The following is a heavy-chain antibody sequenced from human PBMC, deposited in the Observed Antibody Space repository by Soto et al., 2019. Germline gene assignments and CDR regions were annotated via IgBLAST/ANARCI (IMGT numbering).Heavy chain of an antibody. J-gene: IGHJ3*02. CDR1: GGTFSSYA. V-gene: IGHV1-69*12. CDR3: ARGWMATIEDAFDN. CDR2: VIPIFGTA. D-gene: IGHD5-12*01. Sequence: QVQLVQSGAEVKKPGSSVKVSCKASGGTFSSYAISWVRQAPGQGLEWMGGVIPIFGTAYYAQQFQGRVTITAGESTSTACMALSSLRSEDTAVYYCARGWMATIEDAFDNWGQGTMVTVSS.